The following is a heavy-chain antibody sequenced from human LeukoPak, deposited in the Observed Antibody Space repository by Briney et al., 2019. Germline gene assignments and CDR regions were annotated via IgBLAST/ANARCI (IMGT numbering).Heavy chain of an antibody. Sequence: PGGSLRLSCAASAFTFSSYWMHWVRQAPGKGLVWVSRINSDGSSTSYADSVKGRFTISRDNAKNTLYLQMNSLRAEDTAVYYCARDFYGDYDYWYFDLWGRGTLVTVSS. CDR2: INSDGSST. J-gene: IGHJ2*01. CDR1: AFTFSSYW. D-gene: IGHD4-17*01. V-gene: IGHV3-74*01. CDR3: ARDFYGDYDYWYFDL.